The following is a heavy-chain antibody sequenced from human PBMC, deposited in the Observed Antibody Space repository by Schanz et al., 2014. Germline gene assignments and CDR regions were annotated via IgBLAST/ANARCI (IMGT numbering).Heavy chain of an antibody. CDR2: ISAFDDKT. J-gene: IGHJ4*02. Sequence: QVQLVQSGAEVKKPGASVKVSCKASGYIFGSHGMTWVRQAPGQGPEWMGWISAFDDKTDYAQNFQGRLIMTTDTSTTTAYMELRNVRYDDTAMYYCARWFLMRGVILDSWGQGTLVDVSS. D-gene: IGHD3-10*01. CDR1: GYIFGSHG. V-gene: IGHV1-18*01. CDR3: ARWFLMRGVILDS.